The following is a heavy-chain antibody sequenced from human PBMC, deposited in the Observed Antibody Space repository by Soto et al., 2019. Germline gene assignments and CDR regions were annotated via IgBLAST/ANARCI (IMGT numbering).Heavy chain of an antibody. D-gene: IGHD3-22*01. V-gene: IGHV1-69*06. J-gene: IGHJ4*02. CDR1: GGTFSSYA. Sequence: SVKVSCKASGGTFSSYAISWVRQAPGQGLEWMGGIIPIFGTANYAQKFQGRVTITADKSTSTAYMELGSLRSEDTAVYYCARDRHYYDSSGYYPHYFDYWGQGTLVTVSS. CDR2: IIPIFGTA. CDR3: ARDRHYYDSSGYYPHYFDY.